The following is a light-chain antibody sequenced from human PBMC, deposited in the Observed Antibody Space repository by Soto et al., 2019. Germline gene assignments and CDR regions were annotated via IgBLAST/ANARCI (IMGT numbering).Light chain of an antibody. V-gene: IGKV3-20*01. CDR1: QSVSSSY. Sequence: EIVLTQSPGTLSLSPGERATLSCRASQSVSSSYLAWYQQKPGQAPRLLIYGASSRATGIPDRFGGSGSGTDFTLTISRLEPEDFAVYYCQQYGSSRALTFGGGTKVEIK. J-gene: IGKJ4*01. CDR2: GAS. CDR3: QQYGSSRALT.